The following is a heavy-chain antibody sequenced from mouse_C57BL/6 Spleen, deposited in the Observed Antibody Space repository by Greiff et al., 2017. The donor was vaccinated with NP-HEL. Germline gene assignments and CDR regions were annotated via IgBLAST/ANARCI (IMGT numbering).Heavy chain of an antibody. Sequence: QVQLKESGPGLVQPSQSLSITCTVSGFSLTSYGVHWVRQSPGKGLEWLGVIWSGGSTDYNAAFISRLSISKDNSKSQVFFKMNSLQADDTAIYYCARNLAHYYGSSYDAMDYWGQGTSVTVSS. V-gene: IGHV2-2*01. CDR2: IWSGGST. CDR3: ARNLAHYYGSSYDAMDY. CDR1: GFSLTSYG. J-gene: IGHJ4*01. D-gene: IGHD1-1*01.